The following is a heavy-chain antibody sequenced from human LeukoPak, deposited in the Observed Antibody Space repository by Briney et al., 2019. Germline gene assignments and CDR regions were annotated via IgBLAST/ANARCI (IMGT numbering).Heavy chain of an antibody. D-gene: IGHD6-6*01. CDR2: IIPIFGTA. J-gene: IGHJ4*02. Sequence: SVKVSCKASGGTFSSYAISWVRQAPGQGLEWMGGIIPIFGTANYAQKFQGRVTITADESTSTAYMELSSLRSEDTAVYYCAGEYSSSRNFDYWGQGTLVTVSS. CDR3: AGEYSSSRNFDY. CDR1: GGTFSSYA. V-gene: IGHV1-69*13.